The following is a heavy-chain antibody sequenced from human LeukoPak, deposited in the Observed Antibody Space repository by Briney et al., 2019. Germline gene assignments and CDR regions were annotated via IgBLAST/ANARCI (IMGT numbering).Heavy chain of an antibody. D-gene: IGHD6-19*01. CDR1: GGTFSSYA. CDR2: IIPIFGTA. Sequence: GASVKVSCKASGGTFSSYAISWVRQAPGQGLEWMGGIIPIFGTANYAQKFQGRVTITADESTSTAYMELSSLRSEDTAVYYCASSLRDKWLGHFDYWGQGTLVTVSS. CDR3: ASSLRDKWLGHFDY. J-gene: IGHJ4*02. V-gene: IGHV1-69*13.